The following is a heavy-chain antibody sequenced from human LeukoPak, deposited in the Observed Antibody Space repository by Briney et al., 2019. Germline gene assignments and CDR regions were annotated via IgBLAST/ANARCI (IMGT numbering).Heavy chain of an antibody. CDR2: LNPNNGNT. Sequence: EASVKVSCKASGYTFTSYGISWVRQAPGQGLEWMGWLNPNNGNTGYAQKFQGRVTITRNTYINTAYMELSSLRSEDTAVYYCARMTVSGRDNWFDPWGQGTLVTVSS. D-gene: IGHD6-19*01. CDR3: ARMTVSGRDNWFDP. J-gene: IGHJ5*02. CDR1: GYTFTSYG. V-gene: IGHV1-8*03.